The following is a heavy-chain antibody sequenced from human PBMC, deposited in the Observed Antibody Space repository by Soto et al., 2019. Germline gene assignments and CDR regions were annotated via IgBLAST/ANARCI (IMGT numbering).Heavy chain of an antibody. CDR2: ISGSGGST. CDR3: AKDLIARRYFDY. J-gene: IGHJ4*02. V-gene: IGHV3-23*01. Sequence: SGFTFSSYAMSWVRQAPGKGLEWVSVISGSGGSTYYADSVKDRFTISRDNSKNTLYLQMNSLRAEDTAVYYCAKDLIARRYFDYWGQGTLVTVSS. CDR1: GFTFSSYA. D-gene: IGHD2-8*01.